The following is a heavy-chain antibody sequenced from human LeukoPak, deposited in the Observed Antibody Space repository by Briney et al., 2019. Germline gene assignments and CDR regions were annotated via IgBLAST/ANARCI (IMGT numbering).Heavy chain of an antibody. CDR3: ARGPYYDILTGYFL. CDR2: INHSGST. V-gene: IGHV4-34*01. Sequence: PSETLSLTCAVYGGSFSGYYWSWIRQPPGKGLEWIGEINHSGSTNYNPSLKSRVAISVDTSKNQFSLKLSSVTAADTAVYYCARGPYYDILTGYFLWGQGTLVTVSS. D-gene: IGHD3-9*01. J-gene: IGHJ4*02. CDR1: GGSFSGYY.